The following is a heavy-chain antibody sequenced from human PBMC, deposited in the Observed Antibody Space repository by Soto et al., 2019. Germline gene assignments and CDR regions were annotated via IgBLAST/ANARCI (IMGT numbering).Heavy chain of an antibody. CDR2: IDSSSAGST. Sequence: ASVKVSCKAFGYIFTSFHMHWVRQAPGQGLEWMGVIDSSSAGSTTYSEKFQGRVTMTRDTSTSTVYMELHSLRSDDTAIYCCTRDLRELSTLSFGYWGQGTPVTVSS. D-gene: IGHD1-26*01. J-gene: IGHJ4*02. CDR1: GYIFTSFH. V-gene: IGHV1-46*03. CDR3: TRDLRELSTLSFGY.